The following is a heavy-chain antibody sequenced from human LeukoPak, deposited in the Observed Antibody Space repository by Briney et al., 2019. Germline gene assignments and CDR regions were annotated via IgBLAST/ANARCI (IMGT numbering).Heavy chain of an antibody. J-gene: IGHJ4*02. CDR3: ARVDYYGSGSYSPDY. CDR2: ISAYNGNT. CDR1: GYTFTSYG. D-gene: IGHD3-10*01. V-gene: IGHV1-18*01. Sequence: ASVKVSCKASGYTFTSYGISWVRQAPGQGLEWMGWISAYNGNTNYAQKLQGRVTMTTDTSTSTAYMELRSPRSDDTAVYYCARVDYYGSGSYSPDYWGQGTLVTVSS.